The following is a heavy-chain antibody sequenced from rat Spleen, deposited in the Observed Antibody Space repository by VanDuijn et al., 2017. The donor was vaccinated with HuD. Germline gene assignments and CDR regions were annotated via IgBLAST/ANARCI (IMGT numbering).Heavy chain of an antibody. CDR1: GFTFSDYN. V-gene: IGHV5-7*01. CDR3: TRFFDS. J-gene: IGHJ2*01. Sequence: EVQLVESGGGLVQPGRSLKLSCAASGFTFSDYNMAWVRQAPKKGLEWVATINYDGSSTFYRDSVKGRFTISRDNAKSTLYLQMNSLRSEDTATYYCTRFFDSWGQGVMVTVSS. CDR2: INYDGSST.